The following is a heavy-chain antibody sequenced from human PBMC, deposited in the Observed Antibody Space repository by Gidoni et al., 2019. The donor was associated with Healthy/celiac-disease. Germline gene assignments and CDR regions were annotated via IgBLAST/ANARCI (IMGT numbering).Heavy chain of an antibody. CDR1: GYPFTSSY. V-gene: IGHV1-46*03. J-gene: IGHJ6*02. CDR3: ARAPGAVVAATRWSYYGMDV. Sequence: QVQLVQSGAEVKKPGASVQVSCKASGYPFTSSYMPWVRQAPGQGLEWMGIINPSGGSTSYAQKFQGRVTMTRDTSTSTVYMELSSLRSEDTAVYYCARAPGAVVAATRWSYYGMDVWGQGTTVTVSS. D-gene: IGHD2-15*01. CDR2: INPSGGST.